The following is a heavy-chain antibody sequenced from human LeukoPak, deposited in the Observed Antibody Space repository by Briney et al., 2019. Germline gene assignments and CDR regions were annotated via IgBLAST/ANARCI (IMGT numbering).Heavy chain of an antibody. D-gene: IGHD6-19*01. V-gene: IGHV3-21*01. CDR1: GFTFTDYT. Sequence: GGSLRLSCAASGFTFTDYTINWVRQAPGKGLEWLSCISSSKTFIHYADSVRGRFTSSRDNAKNSVYLQMNSLRAEDTAVYYCVXDRHWLXXXYWGXGXXVTX. J-gene: IGHJ4*01. CDR2: ISSSKTFI. CDR3: VXDRHWLXXXY.